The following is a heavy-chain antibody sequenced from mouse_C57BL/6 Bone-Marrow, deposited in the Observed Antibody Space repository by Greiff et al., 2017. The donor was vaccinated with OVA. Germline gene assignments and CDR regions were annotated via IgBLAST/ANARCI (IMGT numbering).Heavy chain of an antibody. CDR1: GYSITSGYD. Sequence: ESGPGMVKPSQSLSLTCTVTGYSITSGYDWHWIRHFPGNKLEWMGYISYSGSTNYNPSLKSRISITHDTSKNHFFLKLNSVTTEDTATYYCARGGANWDPSWFAYWGQGTLVTVSA. CDR2: ISYSGST. D-gene: IGHD4-1*01. V-gene: IGHV3-1*01. CDR3: ARGGANWDPSWFAY. J-gene: IGHJ3*01.